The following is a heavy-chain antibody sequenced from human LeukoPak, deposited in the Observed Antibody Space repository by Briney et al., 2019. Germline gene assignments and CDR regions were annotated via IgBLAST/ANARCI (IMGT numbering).Heavy chain of an antibody. Sequence: GGSLRLSCAASGFTFSSYSMNWVRQAPGKGLEWVSSISSSSSYIYYADSVKGRFTISRDNAKNSLYLQMNSLRAEDTAVYYCARSMITFGGVTFHAFDIWGQGTMVTVSS. J-gene: IGHJ3*02. D-gene: IGHD3-16*01. CDR1: GFTFSSYS. CDR3: ARSMITFGGVTFHAFDI. V-gene: IGHV3-21*01. CDR2: ISSSSSYI.